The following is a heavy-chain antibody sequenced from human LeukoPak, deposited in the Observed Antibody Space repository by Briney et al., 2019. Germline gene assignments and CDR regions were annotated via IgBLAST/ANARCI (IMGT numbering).Heavy chain of an antibody. CDR2: ISGSGGST. V-gene: IGHV3-23*01. J-gene: IGHJ4*02. D-gene: IGHD3-16*01. Sequence: GGSLRRSCAASGFTFSSYAMSWVRQAPGKGLECVSAISGSGGSTYYADSVQGRLTISRDNSRDTLYLQINRLRAEETAVYYCAKGYYDYVWGSYYFDYWGQGTLVTVSS. CDR3: AKGYYDYVWGSYYFDY. CDR1: GFTFSSYA.